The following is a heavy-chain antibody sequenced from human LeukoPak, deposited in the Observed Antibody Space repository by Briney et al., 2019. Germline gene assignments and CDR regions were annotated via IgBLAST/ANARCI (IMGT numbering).Heavy chain of an antibody. CDR3: AVGGSWSRFDY. CDR2: IIPIFGTA. V-gene: IGHV1-69*13. Sequence: ASVKVTCKASGGTFISYAISWVRQAPGQGLEWMGGIIPIFGTANYAQKFQGRVTITADESTSTAYMELSSLRSEDTAVYYCAVGGSWSRFDYWGQGTLVTVSS. J-gene: IGHJ4*02. D-gene: IGHD3-10*01. CDR1: GGTFISYA.